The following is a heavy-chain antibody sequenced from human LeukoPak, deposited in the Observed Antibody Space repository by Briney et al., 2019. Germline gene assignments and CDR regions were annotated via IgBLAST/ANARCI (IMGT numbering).Heavy chain of an antibody. CDR2: ISGSGSNT. CDR3: AKDRSGSYYGTFDY. V-gene: IGHV3-23*01. D-gene: IGHD1-26*01. CDR1: GFTFSNYA. Sequence: GGSLRLSCAASGFTFSNYAMTWVRQAPGKGLEWVSVISGSGSNTDYADSVRSRFTISRDNSKNTLYLQMNSLRAEDTAVYYCAKDRSGSYYGTFDYWGQGTLVTVSS. J-gene: IGHJ4*02.